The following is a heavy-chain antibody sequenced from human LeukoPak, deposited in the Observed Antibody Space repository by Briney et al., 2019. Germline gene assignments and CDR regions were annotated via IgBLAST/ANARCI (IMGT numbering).Heavy chain of an antibody. V-gene: IGHV4-39*01. Sequence: SETLSLTCTASGCYISSNSCYRGWVRQPPGKGLEWIGYIYYSGRTHYNPSLKSRVTISVDTSKNQFSLNLSSVSAAAAAVYLYSCERRFTVTSYFDYWGQGTLVTVSS. CDR1: GCYISSNSCY. CDR2: IYYSGRT. J-gene: IGHJ4*02. CDR3: SCERRFTVTSYFDY. D-gene: IGHD4-17*01.